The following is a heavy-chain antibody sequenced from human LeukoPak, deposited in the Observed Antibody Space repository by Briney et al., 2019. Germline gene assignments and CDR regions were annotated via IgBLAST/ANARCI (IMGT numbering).Heavy chain of an antibody. V-gene: IGHV3-30*04. Sequence: GGSLRLSCAASGFTFSSYAMHWVRQAPGKGLEWVAVISYDGSNKYYADSVKGRFTISRDNSKNTLYLQMNSLRAEDTAVYYCAKDLGLWFGESDWGQGTLVTVSS. CDR1: GFTFSSYA. J-gene: IGHJ4*02. D-gene: IGHD3-10*01. CDR2: ISYDGSNK. CDR3: AKDLGLWFGESD.